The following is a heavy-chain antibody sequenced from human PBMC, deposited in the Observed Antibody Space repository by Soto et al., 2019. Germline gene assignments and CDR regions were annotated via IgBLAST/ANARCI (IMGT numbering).Heavy chain of an antibody. CDR1: GYTFTGYY. CDR2: INPNSGGT. Sequence: ASVXVSFKASGYTFTGYYMHWVRQAPGQGLDWMGWINPNSGGTNYAQKFQGRVTMTRDTSISTAYMELSRLRSDDTAVYYCARPKVRFYTNYGMDVWGQGTTVTVSS. CDR3: ARPKVRFYTNYGMDV. D-gene: IGHD2-8*01. J-gene: IGHJ6*02. V-gene: IGHV1-2*02.